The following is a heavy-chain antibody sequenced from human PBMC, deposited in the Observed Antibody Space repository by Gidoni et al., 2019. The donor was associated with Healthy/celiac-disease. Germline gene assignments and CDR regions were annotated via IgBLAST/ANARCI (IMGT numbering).Heavy chain of an antibody. CDR2: IWYDGSNK. J-gene: IGHJ4*02. Sequence: QVQLVESGGGVVQPRRSLRLSCAASGFTFSSDGMHWVRQAPGKGLEWVAVIWYDGSNKYYADSVKGRFTISRDNSKNTLYLQMNSLRAEDTAVYYCARDPRYGDYAPLGYWGQGTLVTVSS. CDR3: ARDPRYGDYAPLGY. V-gene: IGHV3-33*01. CDR1: GFTFSSDG. D-gene: IGHD4-17*01.